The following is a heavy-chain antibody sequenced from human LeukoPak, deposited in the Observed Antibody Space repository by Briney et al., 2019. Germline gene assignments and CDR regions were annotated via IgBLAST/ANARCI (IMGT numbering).Heavy chain of an antibody. V-gene: IGHV4-34*01. CDR2: INHSGST. Sequence: PSETLSLTCAVYGGSFSGYYWSWIRQPPGKGLEWIGEINHSGSTNYNPSLKSRVTISVDTSKNQFSLKLSSVTAADTAVYYCARLKGLLNDFWSGYYTYYFDYWGQGALVTVSS. J-gene: IGHJ4*02. D-gene: IGHD3-3*01. CDR1: GGSFSGYY. CDR3: ARLKGLLNDFWSGYYTYYFDY.